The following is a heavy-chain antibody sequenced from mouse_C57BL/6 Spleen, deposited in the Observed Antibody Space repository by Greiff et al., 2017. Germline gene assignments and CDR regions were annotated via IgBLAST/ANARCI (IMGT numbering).Heavy chain of an antibody. CDR1: GFSFNTYA. V-gene: IGHV10-1*01. D-gene: IGHD2-1*01. CDR2: IRSKSNNYAT. Sequence: DVKLVESGGGLVQPKGSLKLSCAASGFSFNTYAMNWVRPAPGQGLEWVARIRSKSNNYATYYADSVKDRFTISRDDSESMLYLQMNNLKTEDTAMYYCVRGNYVMDYWGQGTSVTVSS. CDR3: VRGNYVMDY. J-gene: IGHJ4*01.